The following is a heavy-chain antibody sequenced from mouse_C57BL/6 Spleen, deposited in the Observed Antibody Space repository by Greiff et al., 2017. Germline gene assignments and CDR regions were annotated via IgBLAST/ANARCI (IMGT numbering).Heavy chain of an antibody. Sequence: VHLVESGPELVKPGASVKISCKASGYSFTSYYIHWVKQRPGQGLEWIGWIYPGSGNTKYNEKFKGKATLTADTSSSTAYMQLSSLTSEDSAVYYCARGEITTVVNAMDYWGQGTSVTVSS. CDR3: ARGEITTVVNAMDY. V-gene: IGHV1-66*01. CDR1: GYSFTSYY. D-gene: IGHD1-1*01. J-gene: IGHJ4*01. CDR2: IYPGSGNT.